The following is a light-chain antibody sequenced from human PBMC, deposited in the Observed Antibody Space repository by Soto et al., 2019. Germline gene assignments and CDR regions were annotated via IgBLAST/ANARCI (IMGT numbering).Light chain of an antibody. J-gene: IGLJ2*01. CDR2: EGS. CDR1: SSDVGSYNL. V-gene: IGLV2-23*01. CDR3: CSYAGSSTA. Sequence: QSALTQPDSMSGSPGQSITLSCTGTSSDVGSYNLVSWYQQHPGKAPKLMIYEGSKRPSGVSNRFSGSKSGNTASLTISGLQAEDEADYYCCSYAGSSTAFGGGTKLTVL.